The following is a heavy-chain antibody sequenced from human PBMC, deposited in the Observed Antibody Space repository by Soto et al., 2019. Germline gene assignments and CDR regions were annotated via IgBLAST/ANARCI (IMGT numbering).Heavy chain of an antibody. CDR2: ISAYNGNT. CDR1: GYTFTSYG. J-gene: IGHJ4*02. V-gene: IGHV1-18*01. CDR3: ARDSTLRGYSYGDFDY. Sequence: VKVSCKASGYTFTSYGISWVRQAPGQGLEWMGWISAYNGNTNYAQKLQGRVTMTADTSTSTAYMELRSLRSDDTAVYYCARDSTLRGYSYGDFDYWGQGSLVTVSS. D-gene: IGHD5-18*01.